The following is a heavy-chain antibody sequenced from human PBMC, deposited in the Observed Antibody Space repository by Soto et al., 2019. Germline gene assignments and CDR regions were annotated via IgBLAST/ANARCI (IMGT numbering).Heavy chain of an antibody. CDR1: GFTFSSYD. V-gene: IGHV3-13*01. Sequence: GGSLRLSCAASGFTFSSYDMDWVRQATGKGLEWVSTIGTDGDTYFPGSVKGRFTISRENAKNSLYLQMNSLRAEDTAVYYCARVIKVAVAGYYYYAMDVWGQGTTVTVSS. CDR2: IGTDGDT. D-gene: IGHD2-15*01. CDR3: ARVIKVAVAGYYYYAMDV. J-gene: IGHJ6*02.